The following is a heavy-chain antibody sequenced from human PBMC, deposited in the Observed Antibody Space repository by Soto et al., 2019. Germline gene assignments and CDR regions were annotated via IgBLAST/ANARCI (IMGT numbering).Heavy chain of an antibody. V-gene: IGHV4-59*01. CDR1: GGSISSYY. CDR2: IYYSGST. J-gene: IGHJ6*02. D-gene: IGHD6-13*01. CDR3: ARVLAAAGTDYYYYYYGMDV. Sequence: PSETLSLTCTLSGGSISSYYWSWIRQPPGKGLERIGYIYYSGSTNYNPSLKSRVTISVDTSKNQFSLKLSSVTAADTAVYYCARVLAAAGTDYYYYYYGMDVWGQGTTVTVSS.